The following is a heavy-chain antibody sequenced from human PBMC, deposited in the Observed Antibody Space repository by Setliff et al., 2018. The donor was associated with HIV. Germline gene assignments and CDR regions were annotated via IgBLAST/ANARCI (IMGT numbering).Heavy chain of an antibody. CDR2: IASHGNWH. J-gene: IGHJ4*02. V-gene: IGHV3-30*04. CDR3: ARENNFDY. Sequence: PGGSLRLSCAASGFTLTDYLMHWVRQAPGNGLEWVAVIASHGNWHDYAASVKGRFTISRDTSRNTLYLQMNSLRVEDSALYYCARENNFDYWGQGTLVTVSS. CDR1: GFTLTDYL.